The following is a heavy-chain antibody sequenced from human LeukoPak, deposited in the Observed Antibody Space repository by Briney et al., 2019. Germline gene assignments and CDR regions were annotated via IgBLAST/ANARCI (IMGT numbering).Heavy chain of an antibody. Sequence: GGSLRLSCAASGFTFSSYAMSWVRQAPGKGLEWVSYISSSGSTIYYADSVKGRFTISRDNAKNSLYLQMNSLRAEDTAVYYCARAAAERSYYYYMDVWGKGTTVTVSS. CDR1: GFTFSSYA. D-gene: IGHD2-15*01. CDR3: ARAAAERSYYYYMDV. J-gene: IGHJ6*03. CDR2: ISSSGSTI. V-gene: IGHV3-48*04.